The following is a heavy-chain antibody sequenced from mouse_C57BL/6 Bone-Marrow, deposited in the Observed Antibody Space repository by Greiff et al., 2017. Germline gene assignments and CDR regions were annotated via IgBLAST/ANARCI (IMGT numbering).Heavy chain of an antibody. J-gene: IGHJ2*01. D-gene: IGHD2-2*01. V-gene: IGHV2-2*01. CDR2: IWRGGST. CDR1: GFSLTSYG. Sequence: VQLQQSGPGLVQPSQSLSITCTVSGFSLTSYGVHWVRQSPGKGLEWLGVIWRGGSTDYNAAFISRLSISKDNSKSQVFFKMNSLQADDTAIYYCARALWLRFDYWGQGTTLTVSS. CDR3: ARALWLRFDY.